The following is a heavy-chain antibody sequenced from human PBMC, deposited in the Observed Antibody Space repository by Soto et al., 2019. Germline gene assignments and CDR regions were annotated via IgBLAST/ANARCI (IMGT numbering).Heavy chain of an antibody. D-gene: IGHD6-13*01. Sequence: QVQLVRSGAEVKKPGASVKVSCKASGYTFTSYGISWVRQAPGQGLEWMGWISAYNGNTNYAQKLQGRVTMATDTSTSTAYMVLTSLRSDVTAVYYCPRDGIAAAGTLSRNMDVWGQGTTVTVSS. CDR1: GYTFTSYG. J-gene: IGHJ6*02. V-gene: IGHV1-18*01. CDR2: ISAYNGNT. CDR3: PRDGIAAAGTLSRNMDV.